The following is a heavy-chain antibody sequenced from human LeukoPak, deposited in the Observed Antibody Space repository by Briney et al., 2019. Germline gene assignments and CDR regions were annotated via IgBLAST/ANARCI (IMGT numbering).Heavy chain of an antibody. V-gene: IGHV3-30*02. CDR2: IRYDGSNK. D-gene: IGHD6-13*01. Sequence: PGGSLRLSCAASGFTFSSYGMHWVRQAPGKGLEWVAFIRYDGSNKYYADSVKGRFTISRDNSKNTLYLQMNSLRAEDTAVYYCAKDSGIAAAGTIGEDYWGQGTLVTVSS. CDR3: AKDSGIAAAGTIGEDY. J-gene: IGHJ4*02. CDR1: GFTFSSYG.